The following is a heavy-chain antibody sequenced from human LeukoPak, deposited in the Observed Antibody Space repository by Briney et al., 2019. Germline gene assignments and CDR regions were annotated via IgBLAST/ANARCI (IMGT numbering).Heavy chain of an antibody. D-gene: IGHD3-22*01. Sequence: SETLSLTCTVSGGSISSGDYYWSWIRQPPGKGVEWLGYIYYSGGTYYNPSLKSRVTISVNTSKNQFSLKLSSVTAADTAVYYCARVYYYDNSGYGKDYFDYWGQGTLVTVSS. CDR1: GGSISSGDYY. CDR3: ARVYYYDNSGYGKDYFDY. V-gene: IGHV4-30-4*01. CDR2: IYYSGGT. J-gene: IGHJ4*02.